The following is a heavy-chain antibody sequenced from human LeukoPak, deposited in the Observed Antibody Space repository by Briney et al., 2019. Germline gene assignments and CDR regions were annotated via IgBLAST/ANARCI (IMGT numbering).Heavy chain of an antibody. CDR1: GFTFSDHY. CDR3: ARATAAALDF. D-gene: IGHD6-6*01. V-gene: IGHV3-72*01. Sequence: PGGSLRFSCAASGFTFSDHYMDWVRQAPGKGLEWVGRTKNKGQSHITDYAASVKGRFFSSRDDSKNSLYLQMNSLPTDDTGIYYCARATAAALDFWGQGILVTVSS. CDR2: TKNKGQSHIT. J-gene: IGHJ4*02.